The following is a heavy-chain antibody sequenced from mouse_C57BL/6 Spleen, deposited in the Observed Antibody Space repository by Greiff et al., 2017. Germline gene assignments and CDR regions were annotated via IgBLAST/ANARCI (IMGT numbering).Heavy chain of an antibody. V-gene: IGHV14-3*01. CDR1: GFHIKNNY. D-gene: IGHD2-4*01. CDR3: ARPIYYDYDDWFAY. Sequence: VQLQQSVAELVRPGASVKLSCTASGFHIKNNYMHWVKQRPEQGLEWIGRLDPANGNTKYAPKFQGKASITADTSSHTAYLQLSSLTSEDTAIYYCARPIYYDYDDWFAYWGQGTLVTVSA. J-gene: IGHJ3*01. CDR2: LDPANGNT.